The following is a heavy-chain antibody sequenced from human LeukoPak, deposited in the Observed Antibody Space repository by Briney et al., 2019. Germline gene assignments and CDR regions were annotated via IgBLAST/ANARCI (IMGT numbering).Heavy chain of an antibody. V-gene: IGHV3-21*01. CDR2: ISSSSSYI. CDR1: GFTFSTYS. J-gene: IGHJ4*02. Sequence: GGSLRLSCAASGFTFSTYSMNWVRQAPGKGLECVSSISSSSSYIYYADSVKGRFTISRDNTKSSLSLQMNSLRAEDTAVYYCAKWDSSGFWSGYTYYFDYWGQGTLVTVSS. CDR3: AKWDSSGFWSGYTYYFDY. D-gene: IGHD3-3*01.